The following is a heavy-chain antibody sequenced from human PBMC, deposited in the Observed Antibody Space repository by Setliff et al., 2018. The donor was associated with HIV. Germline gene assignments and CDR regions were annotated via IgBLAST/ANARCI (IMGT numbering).Heavy chain of an antibody. V-gene: IGHV3-30*02. CDR1: GFPFSSHG. D-gene: IGHD3-22*01. J-gene: IGHJ5*02. CDR3: ASRVYYYDSNNFLREEGFDP. Sequence: GGSLRLSCVPSGFPFSSHGMHWVRQAAGKGLEWIAFIQYDGNTKEYAESVRGRFTISRDNSKNTLFLQMNSLTVDDTAVYYCASRVYYYDSNNFLREEGFDPWGQGTLVTVSS. CDR2: IQYDGNTK.